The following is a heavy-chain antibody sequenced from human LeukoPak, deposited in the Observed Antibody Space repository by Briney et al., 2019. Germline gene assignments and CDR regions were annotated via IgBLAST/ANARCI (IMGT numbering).Heavy chain of an antibody. Sequence: GGSLRLSCAASGFTFSSYSMNWVRQAPGKGLEWVSSISSSSSYIYYADSVKGRFTISRDNAKNSLYLQMNSLRAEDTAVYYCARVMPRNFAVENRAFDYWGQGTLVTVSS. CDR1: GFTFSSYS. J-gene: IGHJ4*02. CDR2: ISSSSSYI. D-gene: IGHD3-3*01. CDR3: ARVMPRNFAVENRAFDY. V-gene: IGHV3-21*01.